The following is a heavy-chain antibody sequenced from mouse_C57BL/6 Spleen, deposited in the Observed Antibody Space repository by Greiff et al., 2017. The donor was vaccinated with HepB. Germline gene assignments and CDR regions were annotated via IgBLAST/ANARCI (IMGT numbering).Heavy chain of an antibody. CDR1: GFTFTDYY. CDR2: IRNKANGYTT. J-gene: IGHJ3*01. CDR3: ARDDYSRFAY. Sequence: EVKLVESGGGLVQPGGSLSLSCAASGFTFTDYYMSWVRQPPGKALEWLGFIRNKANGYTTEYSASVKGRFTISRDNSQSILYLPMNALRAEDSATYYCARDDYSRFAYWGQGTLVTVSA. V-gene: IGHV7-3*01. D-gene: IGHD2-13*01.